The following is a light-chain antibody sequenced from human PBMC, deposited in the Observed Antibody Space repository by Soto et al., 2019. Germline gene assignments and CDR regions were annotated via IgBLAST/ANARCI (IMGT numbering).Light chain of an antibody. V-gene: IGKV3-15*01. CDR1: QSISDT. Sequence: EIVMTQSPATLSVSPGGRATLSCRASQSISDTLAWYQQKPGQAPRLLIYSASRRATGFPGRFSGSGSGTDFTLSISSLQSEDFAVYYCKQYKEWPPFTFGQGTRLEIK. J-gene: IGKJ5*01. CDR3: KQYKEWPPFT. CDR2: SAS.